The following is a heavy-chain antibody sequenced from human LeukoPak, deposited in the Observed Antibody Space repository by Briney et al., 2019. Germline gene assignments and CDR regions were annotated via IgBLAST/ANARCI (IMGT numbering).Heavy chain of an antibody. Sequence: SETLSLTCAVYGGSFSGYYWSWIRQPPGKGLEWIGEINHSRSTNYNPSLKSRVTISVDTSKNHFSLKLSSVTAADTAVYYCAREWRYYYYYYMDVWGKGTTVTVSS. V-gene: IGHV4-34*01. CDR2: INHSRST. D-gene: IGHD2-8*01. J-gene: IGHJ6*03. CDR3: AREWRYYYYYYMDV. CDR1: GGSFSGYY.